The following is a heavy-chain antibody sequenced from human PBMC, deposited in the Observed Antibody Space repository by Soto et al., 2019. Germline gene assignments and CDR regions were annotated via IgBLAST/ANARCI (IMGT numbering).Heavy chain of an antibody. CDR1: GYTLTELS. D-gene: IGHD3-10*01. J-gene: IGHJ4*02. V-gene: IGHV1-24*01. Sequence: ASVKVSCKVSGYTLTELSMHWVRQAPGKGLEWMGGFDPEDGETIYAQKFQGRVTMTEDTSTDTAYMELSSLRSEDTAVYYCATRITMVRGVKGDYWGQATLVTVSS. CDR2: FDPEDGET. CDR3: ATRITMVRGVKGDY.